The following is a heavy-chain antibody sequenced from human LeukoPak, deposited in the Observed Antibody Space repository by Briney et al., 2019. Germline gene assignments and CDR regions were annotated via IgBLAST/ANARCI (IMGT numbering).Heavy chain of an antibody. CDR2: TWYDGRNN. J-gene: IGHJ6*01. CDR1: GFTFSSYG. Sequence: GKSLRLSCAASGFTFSSYGMHWVRQAPGKGLEWVAVTWYDGRNNYYAASVKGRFTISRDDSKTTVYLLMNSLRAEDTAVYYCAREVAPLYFHYGMDVWGEGTTVTVSP. CDR3: AREVAPLYFHYGMDV. V-gene: IGHV3-33*01. D-gene: IGHD2-21*01.